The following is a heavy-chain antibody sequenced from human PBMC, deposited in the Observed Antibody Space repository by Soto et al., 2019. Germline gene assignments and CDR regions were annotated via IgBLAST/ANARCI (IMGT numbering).Heavy chain of an antibody. CDR1: GGSISSYY. CDR3: AREGIAAAGTRSYFDY. CDR2: IYYSGST. J-gene: IGHJ4*02. V-gene: IGHV4-59*12. Sequence: SETLSLTCTVSGGSISSYYWSWIRQPPGKGLEWIGYIYYSGSTNYNPSLKSRVTISVDTSKNQFSLKLSSVTAADTAVYYCAREGIAAAGTRSYFDYWGQGTLVTVSS. D-gene: IGHD6-13*01.